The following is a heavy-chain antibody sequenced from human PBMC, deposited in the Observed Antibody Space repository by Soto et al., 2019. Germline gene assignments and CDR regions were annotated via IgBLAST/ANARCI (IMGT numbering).Heavy chain of an antibody. CDR1: GFTVSSNY. D-gene: IGHD5-18*01. J-gene: IGHJ6*02. Sequence: EVQLVESGGGLIQPGGSLRLSCAASGFTVSSNYMSWVRQAPGKGLEWVSVIYSGGSTYYADSVKGRFTISRDNSKNTVYLQMNSLRAEDTAVYYCAREYSYGYYYYYAMDVWGQGTTVTVSS. CDR2: IYSGGST. CDR3: AREYSYGYYYYYAMDV. V-gene: IGHV3-53*01.